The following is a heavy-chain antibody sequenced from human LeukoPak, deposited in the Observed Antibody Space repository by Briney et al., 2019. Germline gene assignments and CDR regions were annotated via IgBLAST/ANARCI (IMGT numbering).Heavy chain of an antibody. CDR2: ISGNSSTI. CDR1: GFTFSSYC. D-gene: IGHD5-18*01. J-gene: IGHJ4*02. V-gene: IGHV3-48*04. CDR3: ARDGRHTAMGY. Sequence: GGSLRLSCAASGFTFSSYCMTWVRQAPGKGLEWVSYISGNSSTIYYADSVKGRFTISRDNAKNSLFLQMNSLRAEDTALYYCARDGRHTAMGYWGQGTLVSVSS.